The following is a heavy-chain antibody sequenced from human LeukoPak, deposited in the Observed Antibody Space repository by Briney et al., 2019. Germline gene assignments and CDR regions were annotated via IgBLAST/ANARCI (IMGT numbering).Heavy chain of an antibody. CDR3: ARDLGHPTALYYYYGMDV. Sequence: SVKVSCKASGGTFSSYAISWVRQAPGQGLEWMGGIIPIFGTANYAQKFQGRVTITADESTSTAYMELSSLRSEDTAVYYCARDLGHPTALYYYYGMDVWGQGTTVTVSS. J-gene: IGHJ6*02. D-gene: IGHD2-2*01. V-gene: IGHV1-69*13. CDR1: GGTFSSYA. CDR2: IIPIFGTA.